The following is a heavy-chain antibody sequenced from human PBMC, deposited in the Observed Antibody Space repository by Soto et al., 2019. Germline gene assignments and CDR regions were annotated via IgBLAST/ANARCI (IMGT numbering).Heavy chain of an antibody. J-gene: IGHJ5*02. D-gene: IGHD5-12*01. CDR3: AKGYVDSGLFNWFDP. CDR1: GFTFSNFA. Sequence: EVQLLESGGGLVQPGGSLRLSCAASGFTFSNFAMSWVRQAPGKGLEWVSVISGSGDSTFYADSVKGRFTISRDNSENTLYVQMKRLRAEDTAIYYCAKGYVDSGLFNWFDPWGQGTLVTVSS. CDR2: ISGSGDST. V-gene: IGHV3-23*01.